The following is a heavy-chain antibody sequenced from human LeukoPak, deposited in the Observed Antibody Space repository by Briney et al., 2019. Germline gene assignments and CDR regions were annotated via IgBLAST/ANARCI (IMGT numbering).Heavy chain of an antibody. CDR2: FYYSGIT. J-gene: IGHJ2*01. D-gene: IGHD3-22*01. V-gene: IGHV4-39*01. CDR3: PRHGAVSSGYVYDWYSDL. CDR1: GYSISSSSYY. Sequence: KPSETLTLTCTVSGYSISSSSYYWGWIRQPPGKGLVWIGCFYYSGITYYNPSLKSRLTISEDTYNIQLSLKLSSVTAADTAVYYCPRHGAVSSGYVYDWYSDLGGRGTLVTVPS.